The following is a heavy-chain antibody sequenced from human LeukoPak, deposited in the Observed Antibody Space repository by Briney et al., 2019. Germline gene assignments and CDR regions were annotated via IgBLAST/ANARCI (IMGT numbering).Heavy chain of an antibody. V-gene: IGHV4-4*07. CDR3: ARGRQSVVVPAAIWGGYYGMDV. J-gene: IGHJ6*02. D-gene: IGHD2-2*02. CDR1: GGSISSYY. CDR2: IYTSGST. Sequence: SETLSLTCTVSGGSISSYYWSWIRQPAGKGLEWIGRIYTSGSTNYNPSLKSRVTMSVDTSRNQFSLKLSSVTAADTAVYYCARGRQSVVVPAAIWGGYYGMDVWGQGTTVTVSS.